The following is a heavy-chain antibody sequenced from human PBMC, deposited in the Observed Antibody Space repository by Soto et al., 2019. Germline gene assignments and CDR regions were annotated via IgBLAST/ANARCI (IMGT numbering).Heavy chain of an antibody. D-gene: IGHD1-26*01. J-gene: IGHJ4*02. V-gene: IGHV3-30*18. CDR3: AKQGSNGVGAIPYYFDY. CDR1: GFTLSSYG. CDR2: ISFHGSNI. Sequence: PGGSLRLSCAASGFTLSSYGMHWVRQAPGKGLEWVADISFHGSNIYYADSVKGRFTISRDNYMNTMYLQMNSLRVEDTAVYYCAKQGSNGVGAIPYYFDYWGQGTLVTVSS.